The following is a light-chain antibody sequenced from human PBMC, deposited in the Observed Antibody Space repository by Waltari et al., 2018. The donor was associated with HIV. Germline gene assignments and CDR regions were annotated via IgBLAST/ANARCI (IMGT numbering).Light chain of an antibody. J-gene: IGLJ2*01. CDR3: AAWDDSLSGV. V-gene: IGLV1-47*01. Sequence: QSVLTQPPSASGTPGQRVTISCSGGSSNIGNNHVYWYQQFPGTAPKLHIYRNNQRPSGVPDRFSGSKSGTSASLVISGLRSEDEADYYCAAWDDSLSGVFGGGTKVTVL. CDR2: RNN. CDR1: SSNIGNNH.